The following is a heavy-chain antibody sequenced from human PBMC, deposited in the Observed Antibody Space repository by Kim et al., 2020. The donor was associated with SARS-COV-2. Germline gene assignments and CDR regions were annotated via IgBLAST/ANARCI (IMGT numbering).Heavy chain of an antibody. J-gene: IGHJ3*02. CDR3: AKTGSGGVIVVVTHGADAFDI. D-gene: IGHD3-22*01. CDR2: ISGSGGST. V-gene: IGHV3-23*01. Sequence: GGSLRLSCAASGFTFSSYAMSWVRQAPGKGLEWVSAISGSGGSTYYADSVKGRFTISRDNSKNTLYLQMNSLRAEDTAVYYCAKTGSGGVIVVVTHGADAFDIWGQGTMVTVSS. CDR1: GFTFSSYA.